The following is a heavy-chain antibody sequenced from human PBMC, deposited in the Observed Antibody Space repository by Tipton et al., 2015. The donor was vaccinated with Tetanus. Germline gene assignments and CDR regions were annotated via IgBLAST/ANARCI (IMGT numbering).Heavy chain of an antibody. Sequence: TLSLTCTVSGGSISSYYWSWIRQPPGKGLEWIGYIYYSGSTNYNPSLKSRVTISVDTSKNQFSLKLRSVTAADTAVYYCALIARYSDQGDYFYGMNDWGQGTPVTVS. D-gene: IGHD2-15*01. CDR3: ALIARYSDQGDYFYGMND. V-gene: IGHV4-59*08. CDR2: IYYSGST. CDR1: GGSISSYY. J-gene: IGHJ6*02.